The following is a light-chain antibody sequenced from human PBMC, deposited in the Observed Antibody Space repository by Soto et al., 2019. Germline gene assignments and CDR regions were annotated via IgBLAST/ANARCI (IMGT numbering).Light chain of an antibody. J-gene: IGKJ5*01. CDR3: QQYYSYPIT. CDR1: QTIKSW. Sequence: IQMTQSPSILSASVGDRVTITCRASQTIKSWLAWYQQKPGKAPKLLIYAASTLQSGVPSRFSGSGSGTDFTLTISCLQSEDFATYYCQQYYSYPITFGQGTRLEIK. CDR2: AAS. V-gene: IGKV1-8*01.